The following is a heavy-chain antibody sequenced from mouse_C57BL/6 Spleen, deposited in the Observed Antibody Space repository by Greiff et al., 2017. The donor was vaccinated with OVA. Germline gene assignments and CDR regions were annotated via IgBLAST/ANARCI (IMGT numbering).Heavy chain of an antibody. J-gene: IGHJ2*01. CDR2: ISDGGSYT. D-gene: IGHD1-1*01. Sequence: EVKLQESGGGLVKPGGSLKLSCAASGFTFSSYAMSWVRQTPEKRLEWVATISDGGSYTYYPDNVKGRFTISRDNAKNNLYLQMSHLKSEDTAMYYCARVGYGSSWYFDYWGQGTTLTVSS. CDR3: ARVGYGSSWYFDY. V-gene: IGHV5-4*03. CDR1: GFTFSSYA.